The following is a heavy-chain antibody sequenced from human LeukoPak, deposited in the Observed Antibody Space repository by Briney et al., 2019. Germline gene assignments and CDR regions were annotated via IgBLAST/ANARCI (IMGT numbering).Heavy chain of an antibody. V-gene: IGHV3-48*03. Sequence: QPGGSLRLSCAASGFTFSSYEMNWVRQAPGKGLEWVSYISSSGSTIYYADSVKGRFTVSRDNSKNTLYLQMNSLRADDTAVYYCARDSRWIQFDYWGQGTLVTVSS. D-gene: IGHD5-18*01. CDR2: ISSSGSTI. CDR1: GFTFSSYE. CDR3: ARDSRWIQFDY. J-gene: IGHJ4*02.